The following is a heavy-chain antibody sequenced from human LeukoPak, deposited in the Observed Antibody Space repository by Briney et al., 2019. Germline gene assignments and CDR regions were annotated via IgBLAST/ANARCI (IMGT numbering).Heavy chain of an antibody. CDR3: ARVSRGLSQLPIYYYYCMDV. CDR2: INPNSGGT. D-gene: IGHD2-2*01. V-gene: IGHV1-2*02. Sequence: PGGSLRLSCAASGFTFSSYAMHWVRQAPGQGLEWMGWINPNSGGTDYAQKFQGRVTMTRDTSISTAYMELSRLRSDDTAVYYCARVSRGLSQLPIYYYYCMDVWGKGTTVTVSS. J-gene: IGHJ6*03. CDR1: GFTFSSYA.